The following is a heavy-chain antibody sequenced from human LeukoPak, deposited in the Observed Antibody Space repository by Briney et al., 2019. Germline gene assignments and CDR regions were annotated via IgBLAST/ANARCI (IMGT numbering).Heavy chain of an antibody. CDR3: ARDSQQLAIDY. V-gene: IGHV3-21*01. Sequence: GGSLRLSCAASGFTFSSYSMNWVRQAPGKGLEWVSSISSSSYIYYADSVKGRFTISRDNAKNSLYLQMNSLRAEDTAVYYCARDSQQLAIDYWGQGTLVTVSS. CDR1: GFTFSSYS. CDR2: ISSSSYI. D-gene: IGHD6-13*01. J-gene: IGHJ4*02.